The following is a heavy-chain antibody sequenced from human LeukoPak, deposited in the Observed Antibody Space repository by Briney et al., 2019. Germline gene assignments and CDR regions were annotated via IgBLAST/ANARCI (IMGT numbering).Heavy chain of an antibody. V-gene: IGHV3-64D*08. J-gene: IGHJ4*02. D-gene: IGHD2-15*01. CDR2: ISTNGGRT. CDR1: GFTFSSYA. Sequence: GGSLRLSCSASGFTFSSYAMHWVRQAPGTGLQYVSGISTNGGRTYYADSVKGRFTISRDNSKNTLYLQMSSLRVEDTAVYYCPLPTLGYWGEGTLVTVSS. CDR3: PLPTLGY.